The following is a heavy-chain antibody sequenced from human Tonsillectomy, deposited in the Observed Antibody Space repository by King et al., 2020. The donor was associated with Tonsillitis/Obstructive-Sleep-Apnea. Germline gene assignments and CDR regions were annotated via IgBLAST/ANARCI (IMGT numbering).Heavy chain of an antibody. CDR2: IKSKTDGGTK. Sequence: VQLVESGGGLVKPGGSLRLSCAASGFTFSNAWMSWVRQAPGKGLEWVGRIKSKTDGGTKDYAAPVKGRFTISRDDSKNTLYLQMNSLKTEDTGVYYCTTEIYGDYPFDYWGQGTLVTVSS. V-gene: IGHV3-15*01. D-gene: IGHD4-17*01. J-gene: IGHJ4*02. CDR1: GFTFSNAW. CDR3: TTEIYGDYPFDY.